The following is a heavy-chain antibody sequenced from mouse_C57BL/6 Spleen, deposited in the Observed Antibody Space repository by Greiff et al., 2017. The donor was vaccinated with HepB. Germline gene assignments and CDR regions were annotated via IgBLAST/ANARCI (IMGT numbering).Heavy chain of an antibody. D-gene: IGHD1-1*01. J-gene: IGHJ1*03. Sequence: VRLQQPGAELVKPGASVKLSCKASGYTFPSYWMHWVKQRPGQGLEWIGMIHPNSGSTNYNEKFKSKATLTVDKSSSTAYMQLSSLTSEDSAVYYCAREITTVVAPDWYFDVWGTGTTVTVSS. CDR2: IHPNSGST. CDR1: GYTFPSYW. V-gene: IGHV1-64*01. CDR3: AREITTVVAPDWYFDV.